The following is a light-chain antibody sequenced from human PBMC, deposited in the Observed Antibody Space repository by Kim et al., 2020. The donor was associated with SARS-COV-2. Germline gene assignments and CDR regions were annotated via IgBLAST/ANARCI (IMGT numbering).Light chain of an antibody. V-gene: IGLV3-25*03. J-gene: IGLJ2*01. CDR1: ALPKQY. CDR2: KDS. Sequence: SYELTQPPSVSVSPGQTARITCSGDALPKQYAYWYQQKPGQAPVLVIYKDSERPSGIPERFSGSSSGTTVTLTISGVQAEDEADYYRQSADSSGTYVVFG. CDR3: QSADSSGTYVV.